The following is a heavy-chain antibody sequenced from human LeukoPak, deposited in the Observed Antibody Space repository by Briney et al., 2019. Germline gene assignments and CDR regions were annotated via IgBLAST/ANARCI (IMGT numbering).Heavy chain of an antibody. CDR2: IKQDGSEK. CDR1: GFTFSSYW. V-gene: IGHV3-7*03. CDR3: ARDRPGYSSSWPYGMDV. Sequence: GGSLRLSCAASGFTFSSYWMSWVRQAPGKGLEWVANIKQDGSEKYYVDSVKGRFTISRDNAKNSLYLQMNSLRAEDTAVYCCARDRPGYSSSWPYGMDVWGQGTTVTVSS. J-gene: IGHJ6*02. D-gene: IGHD6-13*01.